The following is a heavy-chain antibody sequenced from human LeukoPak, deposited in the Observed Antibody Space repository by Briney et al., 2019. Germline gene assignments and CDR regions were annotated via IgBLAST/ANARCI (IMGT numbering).Heavy chain of an antibody. CDR3: ASSGITGTGFDY. D-gene: IGHD1-20*01. CDR1: GFTFSSYS. V-gene: IGHV3-21*01. Sequence: PGGSLRLSCAASGFTFSSYSMNWVRQAPGKGLEWVSSISSSSSYIYYAGSVKGRFTISRDNAKNSLYLQMNSLRAEDTAVYYCASSGITGTGFDYWGQGTLVTVSS. J-gene: IGHJ4*02. CDR2: ISSSSSYI.